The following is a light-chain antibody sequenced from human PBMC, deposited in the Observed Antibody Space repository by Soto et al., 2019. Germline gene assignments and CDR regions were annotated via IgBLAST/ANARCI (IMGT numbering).Light chain of an antibody. V-gene: IGKV1-12*01. CDR2: TSS. CDR1: QGVSSW. Sequence: DIQMTQSPSSVSASVGDRVTITCRASQGVSSWVAWYQLKPGKAPKLLIYTSSSLQNGVPSRFRGDGCWTDFTLTISDLQPEDFATYVCQPAFCFPLTFAGGTIVE. CDR3: QPAFCFPLT. J-gene: IGKJ4*01.